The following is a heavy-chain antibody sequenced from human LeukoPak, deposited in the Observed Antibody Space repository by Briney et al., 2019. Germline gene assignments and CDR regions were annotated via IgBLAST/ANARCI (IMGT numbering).Heavy chain of an antibody. J-gene: IGHJ3*02. D-gene: IGHD6-13*01. CDR2: ISSSSSYI. CDR3: ARAPYSSTWHAEAFDI. Sequence: PGGSLRLSCAASGFIFSSYSMNWVRQAPGKGLEWVSSISSSSSYIYYADSVKGRFTISRDNAKNSLSLQMNSLRAEDTAVYYCARAPYSSTWHAEAFDIWGQGTMVTVSS. V-gene: IGHV3-21*01. CDR1: GFIFSSYS.